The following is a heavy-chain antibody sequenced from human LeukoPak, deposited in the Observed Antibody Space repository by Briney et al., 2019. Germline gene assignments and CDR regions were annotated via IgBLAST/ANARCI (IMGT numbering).Heavy chain of an antibody. D-gene: IGHD2-15*01. V-gene: IGHV4-39*01. Sequence: SETLSLTCTVSGGFISSSSYYWGWIRQPPGKGLEWIGNIYYSGSTYYNPSLMSRVTISVDTSKNHFSLKLSAVTAADTAVYKCARQAVVVAALLDCWGQGTLVTVSS. CDR3: ARQAVVVAALLDC. CDR1: GGFISSSSYY. CDR2: IYYSGST. J-gene: IGHJ4*02.